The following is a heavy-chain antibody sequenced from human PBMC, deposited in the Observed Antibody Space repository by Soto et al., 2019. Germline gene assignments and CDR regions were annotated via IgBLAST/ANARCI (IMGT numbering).Heavy chain of an antibody. CDR1: GGTFSSYA. J-gene: IGHJ6*02. Sequence: QVQLVQSGAEVKKPGSSVKVSCKASGGTFSSYAISWVRQAPGQGLEWMGGIIPNSGGTNYAQKFQGWVTMTRDTSISTAYMELSRLRSDDTAVYYCARDLGGTTMVRGVKYYYGMDVWGQGTTVTVSS. D-gene: IGHD3-10*01. CDR3: ARDLGGTTMVRGVKYYYGMDV. V-gene: IGHV1-2*04. CDR2: IIPNSGGT.